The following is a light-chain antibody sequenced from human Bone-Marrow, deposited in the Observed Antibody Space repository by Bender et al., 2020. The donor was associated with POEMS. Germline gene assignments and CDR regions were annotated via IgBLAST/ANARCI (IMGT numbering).Light chain of an antibody. CDR3: QSYDNSLGGWV. V-gene: IGLV1-40*01. CDR2: GYK. Sequence: QSVLTQPPSVSGAPGQRVTISCTGSSSNTGSGYDINWYQHLPGTAPKLLIYGYKNRPSGVPDRFSGAKSGTSASLALTGLQAEDEGDYYCQSYDNSLGGWVFGGGTKLTVL. CDR1: SSNTGSGYD. J-gene: IGLJ3*02.